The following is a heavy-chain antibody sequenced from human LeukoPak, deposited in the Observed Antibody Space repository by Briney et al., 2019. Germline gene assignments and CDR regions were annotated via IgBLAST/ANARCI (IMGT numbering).Heavy chain of an antibody. V-gene: IGHV3-11*04. D-gene: IGHD6-13*01. J-gene: IGHJ4*02. CDR3: ARSSRIAAAGTLGGYFDY. CDR1: GYMFSDYY. CDR2: ISHSGSTI. Sequence: GGSLRLSCAASGYMFSDYYMSWIRQAPEKGLEWLSYISHSGSTIYYADSVKGRFTISRDNSKNTLYLQMNSLRAEDTAVYYCARSSRIAAAGTLGGYFDYWGQGTLVTVSS.